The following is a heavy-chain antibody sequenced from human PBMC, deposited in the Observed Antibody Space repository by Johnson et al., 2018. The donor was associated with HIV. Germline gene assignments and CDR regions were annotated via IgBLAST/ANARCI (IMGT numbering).Heavy chain of an antibody. CDR3: AFDI. CDR1: GFSFDSHA. D-gene: IGHD6-13*01. V-gene: IGHV3-23*04. CDR2: ISYSGSST. J-gene: IGHJ3*02. Sequence: EVQLVESGGGMEQPGGSLRLSCAASGFSFDSHAINWVRQAPGKGLQWVSAISYSGSSTYYADSVKGRFTISRDNSRSTVYYCARDSASGQQLLNSDAFDIWGQGTMVTVSS.